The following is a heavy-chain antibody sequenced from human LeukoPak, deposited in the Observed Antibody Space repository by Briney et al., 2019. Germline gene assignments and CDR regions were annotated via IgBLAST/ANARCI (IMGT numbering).Heavy chain of an antibody. CDR2: IYYSGST. Sequence: PSETLSLTCTVSGGSISSSSYYWGWIRQPPGKGLEWIGSIYYSGSTYYNPSLKSRVTISVDTSKNQFSLKLSSVTAADTAVYYCARRGDGFYFDYWGQGTLVTVSS. J-gene: IGHJ4*02. D-gene: IGHD5-24*01. V-gene: IGHV4-39*01. CDR1: GGSISSSSYY. CDR3: ARRGDGFYFDY.